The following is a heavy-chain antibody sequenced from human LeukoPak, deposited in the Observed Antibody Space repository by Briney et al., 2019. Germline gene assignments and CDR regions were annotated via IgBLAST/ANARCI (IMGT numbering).Heavy chain of an antibody. Sequence: SETLSLTCTVSGGSISSYYWSWIRQPPGKGLEWIGYIYYSGSTNYNPSLKSRVTISVDTSKNQFSLKLSSVTAADTAVYYCARAPYYDFWSGYPTSHWYFDLWGRGTLATVPS. J-gene: IGHJ2*01. CDR2: IYYSGST. D-gene: IGHD3-3*01. CDR3: ARAPYYDFWSGYPTSHWYFDL. CDR1: GGSISSYY. V-gene: IGHV4-59*01.